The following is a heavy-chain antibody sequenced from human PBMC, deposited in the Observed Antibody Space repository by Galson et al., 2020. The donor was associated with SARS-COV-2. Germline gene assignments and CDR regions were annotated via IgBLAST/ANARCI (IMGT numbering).Heavy chain of an antibody. CDR2: IYHSGST. CDR1: GGSISSSKW. J-gene: IGHJ4*02. D-gene: IGHD3-10*01. Sequence: SETLSLTCAVSGGSISSSKWWSWVRQPPGKGLQWIGEIYHSGSTNYNPSLKSRITISVDKSKNQSSLKLSSVTAADTAVYYCAGKSYYGSGTYDYWGQGTLVTVSS. CDR3: AGKSYYGSGTYDY. V-gene: IGHV4-4*02.